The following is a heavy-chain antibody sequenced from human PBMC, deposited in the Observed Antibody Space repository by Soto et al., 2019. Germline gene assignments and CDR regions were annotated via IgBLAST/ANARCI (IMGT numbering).Heavy chain of an antibody. J-gene: IGHJ4*02. Sequence: QVQLVESGGGVVQPGRSLRLSCAASGFTFSSYGMHWVRQAPGKGLEWVAVISYDGSNKYYADSVKGRFTISRDNSKNTLYLQMNSLRAEDTAVYYCAKDPQYGDHDGYYFDYGGQGPLVTVSS. CDR2: ISYDGSNK. CDR3: AKDPQYGDHDGYYFDY. V-gene: IGHV3-30*18. D-gene: IGHD4-17*01. CDR1: GFTFSSYG.